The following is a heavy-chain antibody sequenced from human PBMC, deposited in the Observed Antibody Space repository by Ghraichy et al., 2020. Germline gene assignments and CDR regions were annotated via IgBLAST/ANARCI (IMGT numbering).Heavy chain of an antibody. D-gene: IGHD6-19*01. Sequence: GGSLRLSCAASGFTFSSYAMSWVRQAPGKGLEWVSAISGSGGSTYYAGSVKGRFTISRDNSKNTLYLQMNSLRAEDTAVYYCAKDLGYSSGWFDYWGQGTLVTVSS. CDR1: GFTFSSYA. V-gene: IGHV3-23*01. J-gene: IGHJ4*02. CDR3: AKDLGYSSGWFDY. CDR2: ISGSGGST.